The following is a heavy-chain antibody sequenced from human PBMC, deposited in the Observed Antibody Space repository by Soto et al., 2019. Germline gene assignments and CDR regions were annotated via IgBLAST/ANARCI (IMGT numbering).Heavy chain of an antibody. CDR2: IIPIFGTA. D-gene: IGHD3-3*01. V-gene: IGHV1-69*13. J-gene: IGHJ6*02. Sequence: SVKVSCKASGGTFSSYAISWVRQAPGQGLEWMGGIIPIFGTANYAQKFQGRVTITADESTSTAYMELSSLRSEDTAVYYCARDLLGYDFWSGPYYYYGMDVWGQGTTVTVSS. CDR1: GGTFSSYA. CDR3: ARDLLGYDFWSGPYYYYGMDV.